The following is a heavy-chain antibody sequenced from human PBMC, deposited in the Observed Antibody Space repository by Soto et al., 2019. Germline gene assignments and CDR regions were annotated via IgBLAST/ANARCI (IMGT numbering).Heavy chain of an antibody. V-gene: IGHV1-69*06. J-gene: IGHJ5*02. D-gene: IGHD3-3*01. CDR3: ARNIRSTYYDFWSGSINWFDP. Sequence: SVKVSCKASGGTFSSYAISWVRQAPGQGLEWMGGIIPIFGTANYAQKFQGRVTITADKSTSTAYMELSSLRSEDTAVYYCARNIRSTYYDFWSGSINWFDPWGQGTQVTVSS. CDR1: GGTFSSYA. CDR2: IIPIFGTA.